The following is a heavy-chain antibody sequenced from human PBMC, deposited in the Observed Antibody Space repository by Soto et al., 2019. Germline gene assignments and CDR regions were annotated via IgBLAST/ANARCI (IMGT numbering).Heavy chain of an antibody. J-gene: IGHJ4*02. D-gene: IGHD5-18*01. CDR3: ARSRSSAMVTSDY. CDR2: SAAYNDDT. Sequence: QVQLLQSGPEVKKTGASVKVSCKTTGYSFSDYGVTWVRQAPGEGLQWMGWSAAYNDDTDYAQKWRGRVTMTTDTSTSTAYMELRSLRSDDTAIYYCARSRSSAMVTSDYWGQGTRVTVSS. CDR1: GYSFSDYG. V-gene: IGHV1-18*01.